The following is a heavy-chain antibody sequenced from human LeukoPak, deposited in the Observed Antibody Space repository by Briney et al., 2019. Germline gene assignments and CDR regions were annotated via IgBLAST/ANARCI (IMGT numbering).Heavy chain of an antibody. CDR2: ISGSGGST. CDR3: AKAELVGAAGAVGY. J-gene: IGHJ4*02. Sequence: PGGSLGLSCAASGFTFSSFAMSWVRQAPGKGLEWVSAISGSGGSTYYADSVKGRFSISRDNSKNTLYLQMNSLRAEDTAVYYCAKAELVGAAGAVGYWGQGTLVTVSS. CDR1: GFTFSSFA. V-gene: IGHV3-23*01. D-gene: IGHD2-15*01.